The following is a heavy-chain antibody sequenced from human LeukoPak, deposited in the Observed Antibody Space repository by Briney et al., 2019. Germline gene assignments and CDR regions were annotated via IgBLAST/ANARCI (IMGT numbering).Heavy chain of an antibody. CDR3: ARVKQYCGGDCYSSFDY. CDR1: GYTFTSYD. J-gene: IGHJ4*02. V-gene: IGHV1-8*03. D-gene: IGHD2-21*01. Sequence: ASVKVSCKASGYTFTSYDINWVRQATGQGLEWMGWMNPNSSNTGYAQKFQGRVTITRNTSISTAYMELSSLRSEDTAVYYCARVKQYCGGDCYSSFDYWGQGTLVTVSS. CDR2: MNPNSSNT.